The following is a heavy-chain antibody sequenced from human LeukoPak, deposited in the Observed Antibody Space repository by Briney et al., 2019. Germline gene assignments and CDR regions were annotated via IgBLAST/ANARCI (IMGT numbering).Heavy chain of an antibody. J-gene: IGHJ6*03. Sequence: ASVKVSCKASGYTFTGYYMHWVRQAPGQGLEWMGWINPNSGGTNYAQKFQGRVTMTRDTSISTAYMELSRLRSDDTAVYYCARDGGGSGSYYNRDYYYYYMDVWGKGTTVTISS. CDR3: ARDGGGSGSYYNRDYYYYYMDV. CDR1: GYTFTGYY. D-gene: IGHD3-10*01. V-gene: IGHV1-2*02. CDR2: INPNSGGT.